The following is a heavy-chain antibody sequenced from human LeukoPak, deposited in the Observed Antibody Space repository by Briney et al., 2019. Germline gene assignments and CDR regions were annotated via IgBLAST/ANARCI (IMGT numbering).Heavy chain of an antibody. CDR1: GFTFIDHY. V-gene: IGHV3-72*01. Sequence: GGSLRLSCAASGFTFIDHYIDWVRQAPGKGLEWVGRDRNRRNGYSTQYAASVKGRFTFSRDDSENTVYLQMNSLKTEDTAVYFCARIMRVDYGTYYFDYWGPGTLLTVSS. D-gene: IGHD4/OR15-4a*01. CDR3: ARIMRVDYGTYYFDY. J-gene: IGHJ4*02. CDR2: DRNRRNGYST.